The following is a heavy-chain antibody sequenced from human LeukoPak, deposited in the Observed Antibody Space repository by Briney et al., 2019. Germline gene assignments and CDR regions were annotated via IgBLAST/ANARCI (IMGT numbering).Heavy chain of an antibody. CDR2: ISGSGGST. V-gene: IGHV3-23*01. J-gene: IGHJ3*02. CDR3: AKMDSSGYYYEGGAFDI. D-gene: IGHD3-22*01. Sequence: GGSLRLSCAASGFTFSSYGMSWVRQAPGKGLEWVSAISGSGGSTYYADSVKGRFTISRDNSKNTLYLQMNSLRAEDTAVYYCAKMDSSGYYYEGGAFDIWGQGTMVTVSS. CDR1: GFTFSSYG.